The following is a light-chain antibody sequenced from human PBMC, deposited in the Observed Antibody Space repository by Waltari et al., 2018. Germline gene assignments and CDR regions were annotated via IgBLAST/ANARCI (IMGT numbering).Light chain of an antibody. J-gene: IGLJ1*01. CDR2: EVG. CDR1: SSDVGGYTY. CDR3: SSYRSSSTLKYV. Sequence: QSALTPPASVPGSPGQSITISCTGTSSDVGGYTYVYWYQQHQDKVPKLMIYEVGSRPSGVSDRFSGSKSCNTASLTISGLQAEDEADYYCSSYRSSSTLKYVFGTGTKVTVL. V-gene: IGLV2-14*01.